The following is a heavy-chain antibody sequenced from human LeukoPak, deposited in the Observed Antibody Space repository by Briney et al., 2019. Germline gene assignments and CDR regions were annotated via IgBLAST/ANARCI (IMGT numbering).Heavy chain of an antibody. CDR2: INPNSGGT. CDR1: GYTFTGYY. Sequence: ASVKVSCKASGYTFTGYYMHWVRQAPGQGLEWMGWINPNSGGTNYAQKFRGRITMTRDTSISTAYMELSRLRSDDTAVYYCARGVTGIYYYYYMDVWGKGTTVTVSS. J-gene: IGHJ6*03. CDR3: ARGVTGIYYYYYMDV. V-gene: IGHV1-2*02. D-gene: IGHD6-13*01.